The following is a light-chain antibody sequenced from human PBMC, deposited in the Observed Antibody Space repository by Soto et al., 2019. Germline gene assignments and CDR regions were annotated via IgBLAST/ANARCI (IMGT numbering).Light chain of an antibody. CDR3: QSYDISLRGNV. J-gene: IGLJ1*01. Sequence: QSVLTQPPSVSGAPGQRVIMSCTGSSSNIGAGFDVHWYQQLPGSAPTLLIYGNTNRPTGVPDRFSGSKGGTSASLTITGLQAADEADYYCQSYDISLRGNVFGPGTKVTVL. CDR2: GNT. V-gene: IGLV1-40*01. CDR1: SSNIGAGFD.